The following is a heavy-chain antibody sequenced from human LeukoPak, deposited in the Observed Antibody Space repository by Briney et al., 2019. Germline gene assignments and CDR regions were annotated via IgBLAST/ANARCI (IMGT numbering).Heavy chain of an antibody. CDR1: GASISSYY. Sequence: KTSETLSLTCTVSGASISSYYWTWIRQPPGKGLEWIGFTSFSGSTNYNPSLRSRVTISLDTSRNQFSLTLNAMTAADTAVYYCARRNYDILTGFYGGGTYNCYYTDVWGKGTTVIVSS. J-gene: IGHJ6*03. CDR2: TSFSGST. D-gene: IGHD3-9*01. CDR3: ARRNYDILTGFYGGGTYNCYYTDV. V-gene: IGHV4-59*08.